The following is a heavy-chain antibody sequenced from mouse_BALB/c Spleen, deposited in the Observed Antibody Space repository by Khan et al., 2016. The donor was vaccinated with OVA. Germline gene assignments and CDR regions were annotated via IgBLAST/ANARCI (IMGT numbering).Heavy chain of an antibody. CDR3: TSHGSSSAWFTY. Sequence: QVHVKQSGAELAKPGASVKMSCKASGYTFTSYWMHWVKQRPGQGLEWIGYINPSTDYTEYNQKFKDKATLTADKSSSTAYMQLTSLTSEVSAVYYCTSHGSSSAWFTYWGQATLVTVSA. CDR1: GYTFTSYW. J-gene: IGHJ3*01. V-gene: IGHV1-7*01. CDR2: INPSTDYT. D-gene: IGHD1-1*01.